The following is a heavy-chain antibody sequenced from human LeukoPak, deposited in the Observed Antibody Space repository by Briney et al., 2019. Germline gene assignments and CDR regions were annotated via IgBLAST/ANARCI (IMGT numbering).Heavy chain of an antibody. V-gene: IGHV3-48*03. J-gene: IGHJ4*02. CDR1: GFTFSSYE. D-gene: IGHD5-24*01. CDR3: ARESRDGCAFYFDY. CDR2: ISSSGSTI. Sequence: GGSLRLSCAASGFTFSSYEMNWVRQAPGKGLEWVSYISSSGSTIYYADSVKGRFTISRDNAKNSLYLQMNSLRAEDTAVYYCARESRDGCAFYFDYWGQGTLVTVSS.